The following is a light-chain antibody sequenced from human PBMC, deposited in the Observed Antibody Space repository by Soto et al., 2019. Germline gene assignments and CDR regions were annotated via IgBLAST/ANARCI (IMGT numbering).Light chain of an antibody. CDR2: DFS. V-gene: IGLV2-8*01. CDR3: SAYAGSNIVV. Sequence: QSALTQPPSASGSPGQSVTISCTGTSSDVGGYNFVSWYQQHPGNTPKFIIYDFSKRPSGVPDRFSGSKSGNTASLTVSGLQAEDEADYYCSAYAGSNIVVFGGGTKVTAL. J-gene: IGLJ2*01. CDR1: SSDVGGYNF.